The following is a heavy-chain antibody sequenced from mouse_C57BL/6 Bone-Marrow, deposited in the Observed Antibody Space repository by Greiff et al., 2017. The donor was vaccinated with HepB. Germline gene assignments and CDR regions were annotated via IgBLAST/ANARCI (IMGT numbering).Heavy chain of an antibody. CDR1: GYTFTSYW. CDR2: IHPNSGST. J-gene: IGHJ2*01. Sequence: VKLQQPGAELVKPGASVKLSCKASGYTFTSYWMHWVKQRPGQGLEWIGMIHPNSGSTNYNEKFKSKATLTVDKSSSTAYMQLSSLTSEDSAVYYCVGSGYYFDYWGQGTTLTVSS. CDR3: VGSGYYFDY. D-gene: IGHD1-1*02. V-gene: IGHV1-64*01.